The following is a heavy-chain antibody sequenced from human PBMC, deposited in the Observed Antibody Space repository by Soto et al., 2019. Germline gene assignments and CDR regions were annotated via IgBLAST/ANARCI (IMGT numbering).Heavy chain of an antibody. CDR3: AKGHSTDCSNGVCSFFYNHEMDV. D-gene: IGHD2-8*01. CDR2: INPKSGGT. J-gene: IGHJ6*02. Sequence: VSVTVSCKASGYSFTDYHIHWVRQAPGQGLEWLGRINPKSGGTSTAQKFQGWVTMTRDRSISTVYMELTRLRSDDTAVYFCAKGHSTDCSNGVCSFFYNHEMDVWGQGTTVTVSS. V-gene: IGHV1-2*04. CDR1: GYSFTDYH.